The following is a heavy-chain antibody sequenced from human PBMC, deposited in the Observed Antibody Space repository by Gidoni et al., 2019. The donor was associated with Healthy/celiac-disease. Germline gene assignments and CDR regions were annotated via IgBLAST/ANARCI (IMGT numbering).Heavy chain of an antibody. Sequence: EVQLLESGGGLVQPGGSLRLSCAASGFTFSSYAMRWVRQAPGKGLEWVSAISGSGGSTYYADSVKGRFTISRDNSKNTLYLQMNSLRAEDTAVYYCAKHTIFGVVGFYWGQGTLVTVSS. J-gene: IGHJ4*02. CDR2: ISGSGGST. D-gene: IGHD3-3*01. CDR3: AKHTIFGVVGFY. CDR1: GFTFSSYA. V-gene: IGHV3-23*01.